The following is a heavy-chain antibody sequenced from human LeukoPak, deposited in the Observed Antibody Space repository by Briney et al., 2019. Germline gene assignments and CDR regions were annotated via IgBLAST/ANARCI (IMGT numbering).Heavy chain of an antibody. Sequence: GRSLRLSCAASGFTFSSYAMTWVRQAAGKGLEWVSGMSGSGGGTYYADSVKGRFTISRDNSKNTLYLQMNSLRAEDTAVYYCAKVSTPFWSGQKGRPGYFDYWGQGTLVTVSS. CDR1: GFTFSSYA. CDR2: MSGSGGGT. D-gene: IGHD3-3*01. J-gene: IGHJ4*02. V-gene: IGHV3-23*01. CDR3: AKVSTPFWSGQKGRPGYFDY.